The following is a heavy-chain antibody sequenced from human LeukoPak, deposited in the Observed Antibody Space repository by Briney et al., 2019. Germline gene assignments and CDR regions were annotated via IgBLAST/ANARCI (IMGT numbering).Heavy chain of an antibody. CDR2: ISGSGGST. J-gene: IGHJ4*02. V-gene: IGHV3-23*01. Sequence: PGGSLRLSCAASGFTFSRYAMSWGPHAPGEGLECVSAISGSGGSTYYTDSVKGRFTISRDRPKNTLYLQRNTLRAGDPPVLSCAKGKSGSYSALFDDWGEGNPGSASS. CDR3: AKGKSGSYSALFDD. D-gene: IGHD1-26*01. CDR1: GFTFSRYA.